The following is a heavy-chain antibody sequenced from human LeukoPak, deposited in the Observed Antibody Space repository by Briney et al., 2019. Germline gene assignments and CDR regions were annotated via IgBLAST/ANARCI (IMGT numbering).Heavy chain of an antibody. D-gene: IGHD1-26*01. Sequence: PSETLSLTCTVSGGSISSYYWSWVRQPPGKGLEWIGYIYYTGSTNYNPSLKSRVTISVDTSKNQFSLKLSSVTAADTAVYYCARGNSGSYYGFDYWGQGTLVTVSS. CDR2: IYYTGST. CDR3: ARGNSGSYYGFDY. V-gene: IGHV4-59*01. J-gene: IGHJ4*02. CDR1: GGSISSYY.